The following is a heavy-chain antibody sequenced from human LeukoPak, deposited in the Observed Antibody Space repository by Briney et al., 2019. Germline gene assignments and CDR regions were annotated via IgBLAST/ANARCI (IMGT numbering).Heavy chain of an antibody. D-gene: IGHD6-13*01. CDR1: GGSISSYY. J-gene: IGHJ6*02. CDR2: IYYSGST. CDR3: ARGVSSWAYYYYYGMDV. V-gene: IGHV4-59*01. Sequence: SETLSLTCTVSGGSISSYYWSWTRQPPGKGLEWIGYIYYSGSTNYNPSLKSRVTISVDTSKNQFSLKLSSVTAADTAVYYCARGVSSWAYYYYYGMDVWGQGTTVTVSS.